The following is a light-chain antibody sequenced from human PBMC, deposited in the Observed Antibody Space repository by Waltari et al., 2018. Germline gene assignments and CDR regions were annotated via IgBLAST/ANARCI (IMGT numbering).Light chain of an antibody. Sequence: AIRMTQSPSPFSASTGDRVTITCRASQGISSYLAWYQQKPGKAPKLLIYAASTLQSGVPSRFSGSGSGTDFTLTISCLQSEDFATYYCQQYYSYPLTFGGGTKVEIK. CDR3: QQYYSYPLT. J-gene: IGKJ4*01. CDR1: QGISSY. CDR2: AAS. V-gene: IGKV1-8*01.